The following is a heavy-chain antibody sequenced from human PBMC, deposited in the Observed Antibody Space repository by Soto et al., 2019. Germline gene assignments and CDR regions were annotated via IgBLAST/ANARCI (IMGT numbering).Heavy chain of an antibody. Sequence: EVQLLESGGGLVQPGGSLRLSCAASGFTFSSYAMSWVRQAPGKGLEWVSAISGSGGSTYYADSVKGRFTISRDKSKDTLYRQMNSLRAEDTAVYYCAKVPGAAGPYYYYGMDVWGQGTTVTVSS. V-gene: IGHV3-23*01. CDR3: AKVPGAAGPYYYYGMDV. CDR1: GFTFSSYA. J-gene: IGHJ6*02. D-gene: IGHD6-25*01. CDR2: ISGSGGST.